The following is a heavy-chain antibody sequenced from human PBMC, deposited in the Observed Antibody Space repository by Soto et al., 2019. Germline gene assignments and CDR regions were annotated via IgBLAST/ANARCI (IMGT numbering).Heavy chain of an antibody. CDR3: ARDRDDDDGSVYSVHSFDY. D-gene: IGHD3-22*01. CDR2: IVPIFNRA. CDR1: GGTFSTYI. Sequence: QVQQVQSGAAVQKPGNSGKVSCKSSGGTFSTYILNSVRQAPGPALEWLGGIVPIFNRAHYAQKVQGRGTITAHKSTSTAYVELSRLSSEYTAVYYCARDRDDDDGSVYSVHSFDYWGQGSLVTVSA. V-gene: IGHV1-69*06. J-gene: IGHJ4*02.